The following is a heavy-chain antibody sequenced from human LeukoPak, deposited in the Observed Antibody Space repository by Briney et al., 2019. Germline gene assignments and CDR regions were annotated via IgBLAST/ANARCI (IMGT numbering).Heavy chain of an antibody. D-gene: IGHD5-18*01. CDR2: ISGSSSYI. CDR3: ARAPSAMVRDYFDD. V-gene: IGHV3-21*01. J-gene: IGHJ4*02. CDR1: GFTFSSYS. Sequence: GGSLRLSCAASGFTFSSYSMSWVRQAPGMGLEWVSSISGSSSYIYYADSVEGRFTISRDNAKNSLYLQMNSLRAEDTAVYYCARAPSAMVRDYFDDWGQGTLVTVSS.